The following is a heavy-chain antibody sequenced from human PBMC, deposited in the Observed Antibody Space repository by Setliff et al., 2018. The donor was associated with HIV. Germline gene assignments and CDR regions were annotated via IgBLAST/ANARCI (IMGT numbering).Heavy chain of an antibody. CDR3: ARASTGYSSIWYRNGLTYYNYMDV. CDR1: GGSFSGYY. V-gene: IGHV4-34*01. J-gene: IGHJ6*03. D-gene: IGHD6-13*01. CDR2: INHSGST. Sequence: SETLSLTCAVYGGSFSGYYWTWIRLPPGKGLEWIGEINHSGSTNYNPSLKSRVSMSVDTSKNQFSLRLSSVTAADTAVFYCARASTGYSSIWYRNGLTYYNYMDVWGRGTKVTVSS.